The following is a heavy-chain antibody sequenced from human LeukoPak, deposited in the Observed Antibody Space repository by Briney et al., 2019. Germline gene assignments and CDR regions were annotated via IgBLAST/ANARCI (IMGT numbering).Heavy chain of an antibody. Sequence: ASVKVSCKASGYTFTSYYMHWVRQAPGQGLEWMGIINPSGGSTSYAQKFQGRVTMTRDMSTSTVYMELSSLRSEDTAVYYCARAPHGHYEGGSQIFDYWGQGTLVTVSS. D-gene: IGHD3-3*01. CDR3: ARAPHGHYEGGSQIFDY. J-gene: IGHJ4*02. CDR1: GYTFTSYY. V-gene: IGHV1-46*01. CDR2: INPSGGST.